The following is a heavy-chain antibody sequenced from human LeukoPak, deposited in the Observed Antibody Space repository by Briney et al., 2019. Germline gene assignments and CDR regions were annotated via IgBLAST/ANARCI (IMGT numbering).Heavy chain of an antibody. J-gene: IGHJ4*02. D-gene: IGHD3-9*01. CDR3: ARQPSYDILTGYNRAWYDY. CDR2: IYPGDSDT. V-gene: IGHV5-51*01. CDR1: GYSFTNYH. Sequence: GESLKISCEGFGYSFTNYHIGWVRQMPGKGLEWMGIIYPGDSDTRYSPSFQGQVTISADKSISTAYLQWSSLKASDTAMYYCARQPSYDILTGYNRAWYDYWGQGTLVTVSS.